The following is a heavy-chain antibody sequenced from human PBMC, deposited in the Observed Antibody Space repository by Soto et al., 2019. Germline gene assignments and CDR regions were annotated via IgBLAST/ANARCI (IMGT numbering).Heavy chain of an antibody. CDR2: IIPIFGST. D-gene: IGHD6-19*01. V-gene: IGHV1-69*13. Sequence: SVKVSCKASGGTFSNYAITWVQQAPGQGLEWLGRIIPIFGSTNFAQKFQDRVTLTADESTTTVYMELSSLRSDDTAVYYCARSPRNSGLTDYWGQGTLVTVSS. CDR3: ARSPRNSGLTDY. J-gene: IGHJ4*02. CDR1: GGTFSNYA.